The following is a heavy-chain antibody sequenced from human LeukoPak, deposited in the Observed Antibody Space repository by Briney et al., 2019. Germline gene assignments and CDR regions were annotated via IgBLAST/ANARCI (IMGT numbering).Heavy chain of an antibody. CDR1: GYSMSSGYY. CDR2: IYHSGST. CDR3: ARARPPSDSTRFDY. V-gene: IGHV4-38-2*02. D-gene: IGHD6-6*01. Sequence: SETLSLTCTVSGYSMSSGYYWGWVRQPPGKGLEWIGSIYHSGSTYYNPSLKSRVTISVDASKKQFSLKLSSVTAADTAVYYCARARPPSDSTRFDYWGQGTLVTVSS. J-gene: IGHJ4*02.